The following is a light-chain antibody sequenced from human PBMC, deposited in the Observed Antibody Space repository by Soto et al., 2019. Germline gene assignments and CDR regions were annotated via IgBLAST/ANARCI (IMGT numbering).Light chain of an antibody. CDR3: HEYGTSLFT. J-gene: IGKJ3*01. V-gene: IGKV3-20*01. Sequence: EIVLTQSPGTLSLSPGERATLSCRASQSVSSSYLGWYQQKPGQAPRLLIYGASTRATDSPHRFSGSASGTSFTHPISSLAPEDLAVYYCHEYGTSLFTLGPVNKVYIK. CDR2: GAS. CDR1: QSVSSSY.